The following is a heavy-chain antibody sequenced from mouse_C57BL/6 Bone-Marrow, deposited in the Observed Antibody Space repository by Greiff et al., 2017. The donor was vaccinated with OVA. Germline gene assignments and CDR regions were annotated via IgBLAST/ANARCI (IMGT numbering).Heavy chain of an antibody. Sequence: VKLVESGPELVKPGASVKISCKASGYAFSSSWMNWVKQRPGKGLEWIGRIYPGDGDTNYNGKFTGKATLTADKSSSTAYMQLSSLTSEDSAVYFCARGGDYDYDGAWFAYWGQGTLVTVSA. CDR2: IYPGDGDT. V-gene: IGHV1-82*01. CDR1: GYAFSSSW. J-gene: IGHJ3*01. D-gene: IGHD2-4*01. CDR3: ARGGDYDYDGAWFAY.